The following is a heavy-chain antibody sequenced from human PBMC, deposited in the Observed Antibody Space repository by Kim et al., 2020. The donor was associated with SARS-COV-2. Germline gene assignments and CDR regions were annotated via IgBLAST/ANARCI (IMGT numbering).Heavy chain of an antibody. Sequence: ASVKVSCKASGYTFNTYGISWVRQAPGQRLEWLGWITPYNGKTNYTQKVQGRVTMTTDIFSRTAYMELTDLRSDDTAIYYCARGQAVYSYGLPLYYFYSW. D-gene: IGHD5-18*01. J-gene: IGHJ4*01. CDR2: ITPYNGKT. CDR3: ARGQAVYSYGLPLYYFYS. CDR1: GYTFNTYG. V-gene: IGHV1-18*01.